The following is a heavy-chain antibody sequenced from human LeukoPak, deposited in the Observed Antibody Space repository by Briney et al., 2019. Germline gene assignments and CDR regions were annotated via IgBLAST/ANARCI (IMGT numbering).Heavy chain of an antibody. D-gene: IGHD1-1*01. CDR3: ARGIRMVHRY. J-gene: IGHJ4*02. V-gene: IGHV4-34*01. CDR1: GGSFSGYY. Sequence: PSETLSLTCAVYGGSFSGYYWSWIRQPPGKGLEWIGEINHSGSTNYNPSLKSRVTISVDTSKNQFSLKLSSVTAADTAVYYCARGIRMVHRYWGQGTLVTVSS. CDR2: INHSGST.